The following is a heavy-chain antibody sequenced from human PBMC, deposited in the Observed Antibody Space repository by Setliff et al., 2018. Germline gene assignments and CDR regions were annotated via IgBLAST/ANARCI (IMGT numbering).Heavy chain of an antibody. V-gene: IGHV4-59*01. CDR3: ARAPPSSGWTPRGYYYYYMDV. CDR1: GGSISNYW. D-gene: IGHD6-19*01. J-gene: IGHJ6*03. Sequence: SETLSLTCTVSGGSISNYWWGWIRQPPGKGLEWIGYIYDSGATYYNPSFKSRVTISVDTSKNQFSLKLSSVTAADTAVYYCARAPPSSGWTPRGYYYYYMDVWGKGTTVTVSS. CDR2: IYDSGAT.